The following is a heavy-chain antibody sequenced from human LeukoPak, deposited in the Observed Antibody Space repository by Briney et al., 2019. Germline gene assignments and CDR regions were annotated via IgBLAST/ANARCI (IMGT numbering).Heavy chain of an antibody. J-gene: IGHJ4*02. CDR3: ASTGRYCSSTSCYARDY. V-gene: IGHV4-34*01. D-gene: IGHD2-2*01. CDR2: INHSGST. CDR1: GGSFSGYY. Sequence: SETLSHTCAVYGGSFSGYYWSWIRQPPGKGLEWIGEINHSGSTNYNPSLKSRVTISVDTSKNQFSLKLSSVTAADTAVYYCASTGRYCSSTSCYARDYWGQGTLVTVSS.